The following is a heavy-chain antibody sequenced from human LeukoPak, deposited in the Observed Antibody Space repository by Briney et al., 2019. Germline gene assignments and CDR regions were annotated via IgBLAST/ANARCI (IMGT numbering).Heavy chain of an antibody. D-gene: IGHD3-22*01. CDR2: ISGSGGST. CDR3: AKIDTMIVVVINYFDY. Sequence: PGGSLRLSCAASGFTFSSYAMSWVRQAPGKGLEWVSAISGSGGSTYYADSVKGRFTISRDNSKNTLYLQMNSLRAEDTAVYYCAKIDTMIVVVINYFDYWGQGTLVTVSS. J-gene: IGHJ4*02. CDR1: GFTFSSYA. V-gene: IGHV3-23*01.